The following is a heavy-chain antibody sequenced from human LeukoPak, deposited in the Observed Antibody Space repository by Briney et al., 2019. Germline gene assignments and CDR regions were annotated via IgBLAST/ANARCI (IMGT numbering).Heavy chain of an antibody. D-gene: IGHD3-16*01. CDR1: DDSISDYY. CDR2: FYNSGRS. CDR3: TRGAGWLIDY. V-gene: IGHV4-59*01. Sequence: SETLSLTCTVSDDSISDYYRGWIRQPPGKGLEWIGYFYNSGRSTYNPSLKSRITISADTSKNHFSLKLNSVTTADTAVYYCTRGAGWLIDYWGQGILVTVSS. J-gene: IGHJ4*02.